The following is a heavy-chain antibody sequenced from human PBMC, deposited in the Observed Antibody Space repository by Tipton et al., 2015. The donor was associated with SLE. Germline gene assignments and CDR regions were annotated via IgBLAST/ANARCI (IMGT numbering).Heavy chain of an antibody. CDR2: IWYDGSNK. V-gene: IGHV3-33*01. J-gene: IGHJ4*02. CDR1: GFTFSTSA. Sequence: QVQLVQSGGGVVQSGTSLRLSCAASGFTFSTSAMHWVRQAPGKGLEWVAVIWYDGSNKFYADSVKGRFTISRDNSKNTASLQMNSLRVEDTAVYFCARGRGGEFLDYWGQGTLVTVSS. CDR3: ARGRGGEFLDY. D-gene: IGHD3-16*01.